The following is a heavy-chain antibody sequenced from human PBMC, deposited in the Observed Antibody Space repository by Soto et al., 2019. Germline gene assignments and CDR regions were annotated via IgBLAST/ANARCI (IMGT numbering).Heavy chain of an antibody. D-gene: IGHD3-16*02. Sequence: QVQLQESGPGLVKPSETLSLTCTVSGGSITTTTYYWGWIRQPPGRGLEWIGSIYYSGNTYYNPSLKTRVTISVDTSKSQFSLKLNSVTAADTAVYYCAKVDYLWGSYCLSGFDPWGQGILVTVSS. V-gene: IGHV4-39*01. J-gene: IGHJ5*02. CDR3: AKVDYLWGSYCLSGFDP. CDR1: GGSITTTTYY. CDR2: IYYSGNT.